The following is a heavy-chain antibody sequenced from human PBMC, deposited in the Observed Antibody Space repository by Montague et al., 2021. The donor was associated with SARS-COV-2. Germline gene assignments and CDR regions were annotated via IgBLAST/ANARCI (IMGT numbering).Heavy chain of an antibody. Sequence: PALVKPTQTLTLTCTFSGFTLSTPNVGVGWIRQPPGKALEWVAXXXSXXXKRXSPSLRNRLTITKDTAKNQVVLSLTYVGPVDTATYYCAHLIRYYDIFTGIPFDYWGQGSQVTVSS. CDR3: AHLIRYYDIFTGIPFDY. D-gene: IGHD3-9*01. CDR2: XXSXXXK. V-gene: IGHV2-5*01. CDR1: GFTLSTPNVG. J-gene: IGHJ4*02.